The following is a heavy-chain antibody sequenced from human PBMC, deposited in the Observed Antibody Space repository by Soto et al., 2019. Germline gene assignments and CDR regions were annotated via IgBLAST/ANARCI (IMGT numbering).Heavy chain of an antibody. CDR1: GFTFSSYE. V-gene: IGHV3-48*03. J-gene: IGHJ6*02. D-gene: IGHD2-21*02. CDR3: ARVRIVVVTTYPGDYYGMDV. Sequence: GGTLRLSCAASGFTFSSYEMNWVRQAPGKGLEWVSYISSSGSTIYYADSVKGRFTISRDNAKNSLYLQMNGLRAEDTAVYYCARVRIVVVTTYPGDYYGMDVWGQGTTVTVSS. CDR2: ISSSGSTI.